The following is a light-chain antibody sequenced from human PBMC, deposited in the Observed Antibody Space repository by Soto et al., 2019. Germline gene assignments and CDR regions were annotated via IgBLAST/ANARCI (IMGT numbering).Light chain of an antibody. CDR3: QQSYSTPFT. V-gene: IGKV1-39*01. J-gene: IGKJ3*01. CDR1: QSISSY. Sequence: DIPMPQSPSSLSASVGDRVTITCRASQSISSYLNWYQQKPGKAPKLLIYAASSLQSGVPSRFSGSGSGTDFTLTISSLQPEDFATYYCQQSYSTPFTFGPGTKVDIK. CDR2: AAS.